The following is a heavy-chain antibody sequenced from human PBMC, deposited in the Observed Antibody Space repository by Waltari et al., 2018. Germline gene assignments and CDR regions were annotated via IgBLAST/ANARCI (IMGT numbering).Heavy chain of an antibody. CDR2: VNPDSGGT. Sequence: QVQLVQSGAEVKTPGASVKVSCQAFGYTFTDYYIHWVRQGPGQGLEWMGLVNPDSGGTNYEQNLQGRVTMTRGTSITTVYMELSSLKYEDTAIYYCARGGGVTVPGFDFWGQGNLVTVSS. CDR1: GYTFTDYY. D-gene: IGHD6-19*01. J-gene: IGHJ4*02. CDR3: ARGGGVTVPGFDF. V-gene: IGHV1-2*02.